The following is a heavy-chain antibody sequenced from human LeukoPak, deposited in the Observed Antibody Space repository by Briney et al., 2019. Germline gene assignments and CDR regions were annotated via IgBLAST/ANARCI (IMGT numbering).Heavy chain of an antibody. CDR1: GGSNTNYY. V-gene: IGHV4-59*08. CDR3: ARRNDLWSEYTTSNFDY. J-gene: IGHJ4*01. Sequence: SETLTLTCTVSGGSNTNYYGSWIRQPPGKGLEWIGYMYYGGTTDYNPSLKSRVIISADKSKKEFSLKLRSVTAADTAVYYCARRNDLWSEYTTSNFDYWG. D-gene: IGHD3-3*01. CDR2: MYYGGTT.